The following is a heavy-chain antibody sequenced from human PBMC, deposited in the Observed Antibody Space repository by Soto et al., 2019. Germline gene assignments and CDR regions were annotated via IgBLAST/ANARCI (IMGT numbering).Heavy chain of an antibody. CDR3: ARDRIAALYGMDV. CDR2: ISYDGSNK. V-gene: IGHV3-30-3*01. Sequence: VQLVESGGGVVQPGRSLRLSCAASGFTFSSYAMHWVRQAPGKGLEWVAVISYDGSNKYYADSVKGRFTISRDNSKNTLYLQMNSLRAEDTAVYYCARDRIAALYGMDVWGQGTTVTVSS. J-gene: IGHJ6*02. CDR1: GFTFSSYA. D-gene: IGHD6-6*01.